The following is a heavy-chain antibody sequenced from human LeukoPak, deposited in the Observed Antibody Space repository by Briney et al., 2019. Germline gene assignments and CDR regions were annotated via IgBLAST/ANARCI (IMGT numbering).Heavy chain of an antibody. Sequence: SETLSLTCIISGGSISSTTYYWGWIRQPPGKGLEWIGSIYYSGSTYYNLSLKSRVTISVDMPKNQFSLKLSSVTAADTAVYYCARGGFSMVRGVGVDYWGQGTLVTVSS. CDR1: GGSISSTTYY. D-gene: IGHD3-10*01. CDR2: IYYSGST. J-gene: IGHJ4*02. CDR3: ARGGFSMVRGVGVDY. V-gene: IGHV4-39*01.